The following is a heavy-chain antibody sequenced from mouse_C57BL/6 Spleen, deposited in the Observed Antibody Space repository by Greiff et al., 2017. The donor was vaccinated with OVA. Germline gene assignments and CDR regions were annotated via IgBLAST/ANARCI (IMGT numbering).Heavy chain of an antibody. D-gene: IGHD2-5*01. J-gene: IGHJ4*01. Sequence: EVQVVESGPGLVKPSQSLSLTCSVTGYSITSGYYWNWIRQFPGNKLEWMGYISYDGSNNYNPSLKNRISITRDTSKNQFFLKLNSVTTEDTATYYCARDLDYSNYYAMDYWGQGTSVTVSS. CDR2: ISYDGSN. CDR1: GYSITSGYY. CDR3: ARDLDYSNYYAMDY. V-gene: IGHV3-6*01.